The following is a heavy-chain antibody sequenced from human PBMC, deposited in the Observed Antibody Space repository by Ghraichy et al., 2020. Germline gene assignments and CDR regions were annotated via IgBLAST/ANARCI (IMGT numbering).Heavy chain of an antibody. D-gene: IGHD6-13*01. CDR3: ARASPAKIPGIAAAYYFDY. Sequence: ASVKVSCKASGYTFTSYGISWVRQAPGQGLEWMGWISAYNGNTNYAQKLQGRVTMTTDTSTSTAYMELRSLRSDDTAVYYCARASPAKIPGIAAAYYFDYWGQGTLVTVSS. CDR1: GYTFTSYG. V-gene: IGHV1-18*01. J-gene: IGHJ4*02. CDR2: ISAYNGNT.